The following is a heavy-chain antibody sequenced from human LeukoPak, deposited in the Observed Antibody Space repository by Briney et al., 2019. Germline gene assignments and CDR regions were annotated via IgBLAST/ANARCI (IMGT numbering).Heavy chain of an antibody. Sequence: PGGSLRLSCAASGFTFSSYWMHWVRQIPGKGLVWVSRIKSDGSTIYADSVKGRFTISRDNAKNSLYLQMNSLRAEDMALYYCAKHSHSGSSNFRLSYFQHWGQGTLVTVSS. D-gene: IGHD6-13*01. CDR3: AKHSHSGSSNFRLSYFQH. CDR1: GFTFSSYW. J-gene: IGHJ1*01. CDR2: IKSDGST. V-gene: IGHV3-74*01.